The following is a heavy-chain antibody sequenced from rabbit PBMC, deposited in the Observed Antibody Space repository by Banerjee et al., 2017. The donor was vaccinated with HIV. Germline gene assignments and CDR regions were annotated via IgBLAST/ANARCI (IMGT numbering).Heavy chain of an antibody. D-gene: IGHD4-2*01. V-gene: IGHV1S40*01. CDR2: IYAGSTGTT. Sequence: QSLEESGGDLVKPGASLTLTCTASGFSSSSVYWIYWVRQAPGKGLEWIACIYAGSTGTTYYASWAKGRFTISKASWTTVTLQMTSLTAADTASYFCAGGIYGGNGYFNLWGPGTLVTVS. CDR1: GFSSSSVYW. J-gene: IGHJ4*01. CDR3: AGGIYGGNGYFNL.